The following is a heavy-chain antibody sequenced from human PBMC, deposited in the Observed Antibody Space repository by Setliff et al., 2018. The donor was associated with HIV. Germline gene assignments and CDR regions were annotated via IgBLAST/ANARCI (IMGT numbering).Heavy chain of an antibody. CDR2: IYDNEKT. CDR1: YGSINNHY. J-gene: IGHJ4*02. CDR3: ARLPQD. Sequence: SETLSLTCSIFYGSINNHYWTWIRQPPGKGLEWIGYIYDNEKTFYNPSLKSRVTITVDTSKNQISLQLTSVTAEDTALYYCARLPQDWGQGTLVTVSS. V-gene: IGHV4-59*08.